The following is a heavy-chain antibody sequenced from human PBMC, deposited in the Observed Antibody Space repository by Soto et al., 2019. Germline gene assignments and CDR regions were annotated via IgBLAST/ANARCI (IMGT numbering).Heavy chain of an antibody. Sequence: QVQLVQSGAEVKKPGSSVKVSCKASGGTFSSYAISWVRQAPGQGLEWMGGIIPIFGTANYAQKYQGRVTITADESTSTADMELSSQRSEDKAVYYCARDRSGGSCHDYWGQGTLVTVSS. CDR2: IIPIFGTA. V-gene: IGHV1-69*01. CDR1: GGTFSSYA. J-gene: IGHJ4*02. D-gene: IGHD2-15*01. CDR3: ARDRSGGSCHDY.